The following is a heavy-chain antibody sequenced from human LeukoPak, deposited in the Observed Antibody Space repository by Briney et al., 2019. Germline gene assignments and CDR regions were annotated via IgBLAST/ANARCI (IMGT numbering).Heavy chain of an antibody. V-gene: IGHV1-69*13. D-gene: IGHD3-22*01. CDR2: IIPIFRTA. J-gene: IGHJ4*02. Sequence: SVRVSCKASGGTFRSFAISWVRQAPGQGLEWMGGIIPIFRTANYAQKFQGRVTITADESTSTAYMELSSLRSEDTAVYYCARALRYYSDSSGYAFDYWGPGTLVTVSS. CDR1: GGTFRSFA. CDR3: ARALRYYSDSSGYAFDY.